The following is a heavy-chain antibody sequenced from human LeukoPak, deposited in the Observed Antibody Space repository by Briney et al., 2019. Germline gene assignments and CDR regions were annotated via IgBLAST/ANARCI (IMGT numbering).Heavy chain of an antibody. CDR3: ARDDCGDTCYPGGY. CDR1: GYIFTKYV. D-gene: IGHD2-21*01. Sequence: ASVKVSCKASGYIFTKYVVHWVRRAPGQRPEWMGWIKAGNGDTKYPQNFQDRLTITRDTSASTVYMELSSLTSEDTALYYCARDDCGDTCYPGGYWGQGTLVTVSS. CDR2: IKAGNGDT. J-gene: IGHJ4*02. V-gene: IGHV1-3*01.